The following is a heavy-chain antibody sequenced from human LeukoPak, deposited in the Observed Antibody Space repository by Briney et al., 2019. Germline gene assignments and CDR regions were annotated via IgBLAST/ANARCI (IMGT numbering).Heavy chain of an antibody. J-gene: IGHJ4*02. CDR3: ARGSYSYYGYFDS. V-gene: IGHV4-38-2*02. CDR1: GGSISSYS. Sequence: SETLSLTCTVSGGSISSYSWGWIRQPPGKGLEWIGIIYHSGTTYYNPSLKSRVTISVDTSKNQFSLKLSSVTAADTAVYYCARGSYSYYGYFDSWGQGPLVTVSS. D-gene: IGHD4-11*01. CDR2: IYHSGTT.